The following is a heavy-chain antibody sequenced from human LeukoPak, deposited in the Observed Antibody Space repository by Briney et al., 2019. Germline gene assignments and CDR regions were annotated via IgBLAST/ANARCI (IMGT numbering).Heavy chain of an antibody. J-gene: IGHJ3*02. CDR3: ARGEYDILTGYHDAFDI. V-gene: IGHV4-39*07. CDR1: GVSISSSSYY. Sequence: SETLSLTCTVSGVSISSSSYYWGWIRQPPGKGLEWIGSIYYSGSTYYNPSLKSRVTISVDTSRNQFSLKLSSVTAADTAVYYCARGEYDILTGYHDAFDIWGQGTMVTVSS. D-gene: IGHD3-9*01. CDR2: IYYSGST.